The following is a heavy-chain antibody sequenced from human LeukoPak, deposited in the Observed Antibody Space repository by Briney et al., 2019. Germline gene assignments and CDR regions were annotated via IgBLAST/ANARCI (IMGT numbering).Heavy chain of an antibody. J-gene: IGHJ6*03. Sequence: GGSLRLSCAASGFTFSKYAMTWVRQAPGKGLECVSAIDGSGSATYSADSVKGRFTISRDDSKNTLYLHMNSLRAEDTAIYYCAKGTVGTYYFYYMDVWGKGTTVTVSS. V-gene: IGHV3-23*01. CDR2: IDGSGSAT. CDR1: GFTFSKYA. D-gene: IGHD6-13*01. CDR3: AKGTVGTYYFYYMDV.